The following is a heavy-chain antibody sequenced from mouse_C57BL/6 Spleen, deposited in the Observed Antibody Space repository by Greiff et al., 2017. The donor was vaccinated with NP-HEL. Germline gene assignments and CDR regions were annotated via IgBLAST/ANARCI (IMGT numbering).Heavy chain of an antibody. J-gene: IGHJ3*01. CDR1: GYTFTDYN. D-gene: IGHD1-1*01. CDR2: INPNNGGT. V-gene: IGHV1-18*01. CDR3: ARDYYGSSYVGFAY. Sequence: EVQLQQSGPELVKPGASVKIPCKASGYTFTDYNMDWVKQSHGKSLEWIGDINPNNGGTIYNQKFKGKATLTVDKSSSTAYMELRSLTSEDTAVYYCARDYYGSSYVGFAYWGQRTLVTVSA.